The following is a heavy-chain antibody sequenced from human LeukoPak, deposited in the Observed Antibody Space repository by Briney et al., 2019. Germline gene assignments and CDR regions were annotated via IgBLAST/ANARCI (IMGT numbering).Heavy chain of an antibody. J-gene: IGHJ6*03. Sequence: SETLSLTCTVSGVSIASGTHYWTWIRQSAEKGLEWIGRIYTSGSPKYNPSRQGRATLAQDTPKNQFSLKLRSVNASDTAFYYCAGAPYRSGWYSYYYYMEVWGKGTAVTVSS. CDR1: GVSIASGTHY. V-gene: IGHV4-61*02. D-gene: IGHD6-19*01. CDR2: IYTSGSP. CDR3: AGAPYRSGWYSYYYYMEV.